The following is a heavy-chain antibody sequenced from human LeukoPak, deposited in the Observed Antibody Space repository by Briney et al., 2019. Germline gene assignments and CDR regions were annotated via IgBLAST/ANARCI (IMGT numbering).Heavy chain of an antibody. Sequence: PGRSLRLSCAASGFTFSSYGIHWVRQAPGEGLEWVAVIWYDGSNKYYADSVKGRFTISRDNSKNTLYLQMNSLRAEDTAVYYCARDEYSGYDFVGYWGQGTLVTVSS. CDR1: GFTFSSYG. V-gene: IGHV3-33*01. CDR3: ARDEYSGYDFVGY. J-gene: IGHJ4*02. D-gene: IGHD5-12*01. CDR2: IWYDGSNK.